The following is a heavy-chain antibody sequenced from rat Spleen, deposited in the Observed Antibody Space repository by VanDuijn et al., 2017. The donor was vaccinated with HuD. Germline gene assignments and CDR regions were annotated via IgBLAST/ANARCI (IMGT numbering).Heavy chain of an antibody. D-gene: IGHD1-9*01. CDR2: ISYDGSST. Sequence: EVQLVESGGGLVQPGRSLKLSCVASGFTFSNCDMAWVRQAPKKGLEWVAFISYDGSSTYYRDSVKGRFTISRDNAKSTLYLQMDSLRSEDTATYYCVRHGYTDYFDHWGQGVMVTVSS. V-gene: IGHV5-29*01. CDR1: GFTFSNCD. CDR3: VRHGYTDYFDH. J-gene: IGHJ2*01.